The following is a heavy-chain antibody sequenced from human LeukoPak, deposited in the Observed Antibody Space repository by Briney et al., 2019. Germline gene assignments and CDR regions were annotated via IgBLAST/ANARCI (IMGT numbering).Heavy chain of an antibody. CDR1: GYSISSGYY. J-gene: IGHJ4*02. CDR3: ARETEWGAAPGRDFDY. Sequence: SETLSLTCTVSGYSISSGYYWGWIRQPPGKGLEWIGSIYHSGSTYYNPSLKSRVTISVDTSKNQFSLKLSSVTAADTAVYYCARETEWGAAPGRDFDYWGQGTLVTVSS. D-gene: IGHD6-25*01. V-gene: IGHV4-38-2*02. CDR2: IYHSGST.